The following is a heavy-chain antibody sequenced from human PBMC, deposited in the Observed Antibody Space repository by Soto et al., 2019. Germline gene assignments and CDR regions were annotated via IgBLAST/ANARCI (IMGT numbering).Heavy chain of an antibody. CDR3: AKITPMYGSGSYSP. Sequence: QVQLVESGGGVVQPGRSLRLSCAASGFTFSSYGMHWVRQAPGKGLEWVAVISYDGSNKYYADSVKGRFTISRDNSKNTLYLQMNSLRAEDTAVYYCAKITPMYGSGSYSPWGQGTLVTVSS. J-gene: IGHJ5*02. CDR2: ISYDGSNK. D-gene: IGHD3-10*01. V-gene: IGHV3-30*18. CDR1: GFTFSSYG.